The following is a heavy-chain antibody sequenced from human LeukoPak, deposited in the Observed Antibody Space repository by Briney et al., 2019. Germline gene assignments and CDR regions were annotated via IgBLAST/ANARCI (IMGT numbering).Heavy chain of an antibody. J-gene: IGHJ4*02. V-gene: IGHV4-34*01. Sequence: SETLSLTCAVYGGSFSGYYWSWIRQPPGKGLEWIGEINHSGSTNYNPSLKSRVTISVDTSKNQFSLKLSSVTAADTAVYYCARGYSSGWSYSFDYWGQGTPVTVSS. CDR2: INHSGST. CDR1: GGSFSGYY. D-gene: IGHD6-19*01. CDR3: ARGYSSGWSYSFDY.